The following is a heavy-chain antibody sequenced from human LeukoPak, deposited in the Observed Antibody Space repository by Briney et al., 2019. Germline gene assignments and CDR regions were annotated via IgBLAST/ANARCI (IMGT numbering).Heavy chain of an antibody. CDR1: GFTFSRYW. D-gene: IGHD6-13*01. J-gene: IGHJ4*02. V-gene: IGHV3-7*03. Sequence: GGSLRLSCAAPGFTFSRYWMSWVRQAPGKGLEWVANINQDGSEKYYVDSVKGRFTISRDNAKNSLYLQMNSLTAEDTAVYYCTRGSRQLGLWGQGTLVTVSS. CDR3: TRGSRQLGL. CDR2: INQDGSEK.